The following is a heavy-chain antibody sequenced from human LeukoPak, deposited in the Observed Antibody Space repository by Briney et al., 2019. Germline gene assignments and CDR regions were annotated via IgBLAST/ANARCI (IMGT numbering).Heavy chain of an antibody. CDR2: ISGSGGIT. D-gene: IGHD4-23*01. CDR1: GITFSSYA. V-gene: IGHV3-23*01. J-gene: IGHJ4*02. Sequence: GGSLRLSCAASGITFSSYAMSWVRQAPEKGLEWVSGISGSGGITYYAGSVEGRFTVSRDNSNNTLYLQMNSLRAEDTAVYYCGKHRLITVVSSADYWGQGALVIVSS. CDR3: GKHRLITVVSSADY.